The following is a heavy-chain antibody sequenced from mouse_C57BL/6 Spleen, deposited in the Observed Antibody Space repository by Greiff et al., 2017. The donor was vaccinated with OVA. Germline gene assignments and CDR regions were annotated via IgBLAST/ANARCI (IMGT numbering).Heavy chain of an antibody. CDR1: GYTFTSYW. V-gene: IGHV1-69*01. Sequence: QVQLQQPGAELVMPGASVKLSCKASGYTFTSYWMHWVKQRPGQGLEWIGEIDPSDSYTNYNQKFKGKSTLTVDKSSSTAYMQLSSLTSEDSAVYYCARVDGYPDYFDYWGQGTTLTVSS. J-gene: IGHJ2*01. CDR2: IDPSDSYT. D-gene: IGHD2-3*01. CDR3: ARVDGYPDYFDY.